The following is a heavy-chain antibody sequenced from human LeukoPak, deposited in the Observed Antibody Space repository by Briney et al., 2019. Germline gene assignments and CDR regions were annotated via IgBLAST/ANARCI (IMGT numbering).Heavy chain of an antibody. D-gene: IGHD2/OR15-2a*01. CDR2: ISPSGDQV. CDR1: GFTFNAYA. J-gene: IGHJ5*02. CDR3: VKDLRHRSTCNCYGWFGP. V-gene: IGHV3-23*01. Sequence: GGSLRLSCAASGFTFNAYAMSWVRQAPGKGLEWVSAISPSGDQVFYADSVKGRFIISRDNSKNTLSLQMNSLRVEDTATYYCVKDLRHRSTCNCYGWFGPWGQGTLVTVSS.